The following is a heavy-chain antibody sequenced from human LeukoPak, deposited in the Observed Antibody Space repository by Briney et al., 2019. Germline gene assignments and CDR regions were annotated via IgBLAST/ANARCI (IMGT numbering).Heavy chain of an antibody. CDR2: IWYDGSNK. V-gene: IGHV3-33*01. CDR3: ARDQNYYDSSGELYYVY. J-gene: IGHJ4*02. Sequence: GGSLRLSCAASGFTFSSYGMHWVRQAPGKGLEWVAVIWYDGSNKYYADSVKGRFTISRDNSKNTLYLQMNSLRAEDTAVYYCARDQNYYDSSGELYYVYWGQGTLVTVSS. CDR1: GFTFSSYG. D-gene: IGHD3-22*01.